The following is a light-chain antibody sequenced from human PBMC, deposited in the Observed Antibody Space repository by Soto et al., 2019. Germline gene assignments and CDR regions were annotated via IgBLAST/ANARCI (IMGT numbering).Light chain of an antibody. V-gene: IGLV1-40*01. J-gene: IGLJ2*01. CDR1: SSSVGAGYD. CDR2: GNN. CDR3: QSYANGLRVV. Sequence: QSVLTQPPSVSGAPGQRVTISCTGSSSSVGAGYDVQWYQQLPGTAPKLLIYGNNNRPSGVPDRFSGSKSGTSASLAITGLQAEDEADYYCQSYANGLRVVFGGGTKVTVL.